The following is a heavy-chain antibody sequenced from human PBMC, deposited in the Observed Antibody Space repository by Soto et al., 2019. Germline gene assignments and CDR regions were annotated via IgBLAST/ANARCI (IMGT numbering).Heavy chain of an antibody. D-gene: IGHD3-22*01. Sequence: GGSLRLSCAASGFTFSSYGMHWVRQAPGKGLEWVAVISYDGSNKYYADSVKGRFTISRDNSKNTLYLQMNSLRAEDTAVYYCAKDLVVASVVASPVDYWGQGTLVTVSS. V-gene: IGHV3-30*18. CDR1: GFTFSSYG. J-gene: IGHJ4*02. CDR3: AKDLVVASVVASPVDY. CDR2: ISYDGSNK.